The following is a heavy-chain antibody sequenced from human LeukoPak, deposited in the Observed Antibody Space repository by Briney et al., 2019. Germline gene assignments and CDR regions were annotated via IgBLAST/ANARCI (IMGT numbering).Heavy chain of an antibody. Sequence: GGSLRLSCAASGFTFSSYSMNWGRQAPGKGLELVSSISSSSSYIYYADSVKGRFTISRDNAKNSLYLQMNSLRAEDTAVYYCARDSVPAALGGFDPWGQGTLVTVSS. D-gene: IGHD2-2*01. V-gene: IGHV3-21*01. CDR2: ISSSSSYI. J-gene: IGHJ5*02. CDR1: GFTFSSYS. CDR3: ARDSVPAALGGFDP.